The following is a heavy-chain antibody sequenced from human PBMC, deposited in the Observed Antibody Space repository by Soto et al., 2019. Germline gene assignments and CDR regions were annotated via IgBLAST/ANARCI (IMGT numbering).Heavy chain of an antibody. CDR3: ARCSRNACYSYGVDV. V-gene: IGHV3-48*02. CDR1: GFTFSTCG. D-gene: IGHD2-2*01. J-gene: IGHJ6*02. Sequence: GGSLRLSCAASGFTFSTCGMNWVRQAPGKGLEWVSYISGSGTTIYYADSVKGRFTISRDNAKDPLYLQMDSLRDEDTAVYFCARCSRNACYSYGVDVWGQGATVTVSS. CDR2: ISGSGTTI.